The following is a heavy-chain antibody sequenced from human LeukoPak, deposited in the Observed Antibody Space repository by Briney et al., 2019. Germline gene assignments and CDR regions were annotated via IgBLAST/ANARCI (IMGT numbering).Heavy chain of an antibody. J-gene: IGHJ4*02. Sequence: SETLSLTCTVSGGSISSGSYYWSWIRQPAGKGLEWIGRIYSSGRSTNYNPSLKSRVTISVDTSKNQFSLKLSSVTAADTAVYYCAGYSSSSSFDYWGQGTLVTVSS. D-gene: IGHD6-6*01. CDR2: IYSSGRST. CDR1: GGSISSGSYY. V-gene: IGHV4-61*02. CDR3: AGYSSSSSFDY.